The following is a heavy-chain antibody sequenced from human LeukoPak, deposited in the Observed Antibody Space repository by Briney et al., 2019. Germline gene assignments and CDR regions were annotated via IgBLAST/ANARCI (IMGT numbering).Heavy chain of an antibody. D-gene: IGHD3-3*01. Sequence: GGSLRLSCAASGFTFSSYGMHWVRQAPGKGLEWVAVIWYDGSNKYYADSVKGRFTISRDNSKNTLYLQMNSLRAEDTAVYYCARGAYDFWSGYAPYFDYWGQGTLVTVSS. CDR1: GFTFSSYG. CDR2: IWYDGSNK. V-gene: IGHV3-33*01. CDR3: ARGAYDFWSGYAPYFDY. J-gene: IGHJ4*02.